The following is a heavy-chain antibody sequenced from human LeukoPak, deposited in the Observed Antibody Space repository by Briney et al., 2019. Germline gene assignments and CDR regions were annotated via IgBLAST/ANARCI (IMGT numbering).Heavy chain of an antibody. Sequence: PSETLSLTCTVSGGSISSSSYYWGWIRQPPGKGLEWIGSIYYSGSTYYNPSLKSRVTISVDTSKNQFSLKLSSVTAADTAVYYCARPFLELSWFDPWGQGTLVTVSS. CDR2: IYYSGST. D-gene: IGHD1-7*01. CDR1: GGSISSSSYY. V-gene: IGHV4-39*01. CDR3: ARPFLELSWFDP. J-gene: IGHJ5*02.